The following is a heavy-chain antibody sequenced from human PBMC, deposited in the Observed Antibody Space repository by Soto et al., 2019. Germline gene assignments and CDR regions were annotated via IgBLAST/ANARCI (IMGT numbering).Heavy chain of an antibody. V-gene: IGHV4-34*01. CDR3: ARAFWGEVGPSFDY. D-gene: IGHD3-16*01. CDR1: GGSFSGYY. J-gene: IGHJ4*02. CDR2: INHSGST. Sequence: SETLSLTCAVYGGSFSGYYWTWIRQPPGTGLEWIGEINHSGSTNYNPSLKSRVTISVDTSKNQFSLKLTSVTAADTALYYCARAFWGEVGPSFDYWGQGTLVTVSS.